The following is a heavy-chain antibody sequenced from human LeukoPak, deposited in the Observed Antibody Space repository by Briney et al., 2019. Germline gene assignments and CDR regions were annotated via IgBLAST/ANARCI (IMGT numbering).Heavy chain of an antibody. CDR3: ARGKWFGELLHFDY. D-gene: IGHD3-10*01. V-gene: IGHV3-7*03. Sequence: PGGSLRLSCAASGFTFSSYWTNWVRQAPGKGLEWVANIKQDGSEKYYVDSVKGRFTISRDNTKNSLYLQMNSLRAEDTAVYYCARGKWFGELLHFDYWGQGTLVTVSS. CDR1: GFTFSSYW. CDR2: IKQDGSEK. J-gene: IGHJ4*02.